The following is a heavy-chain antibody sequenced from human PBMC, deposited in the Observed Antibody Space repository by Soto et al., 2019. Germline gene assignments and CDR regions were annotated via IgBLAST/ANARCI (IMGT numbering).Heavy chain of an antibody. CDR1: GGTFSSYA. V-gene: IGHV1-69*01. Sequence: QVQLVQSGAEVKKPGSSVKVSCKASGGTFSSYAISWVRQAPGRGLEWMGGIIPIFGTANYAQKFQGRVTITADESTSTAYMELSSLRSEDTAVYYCARQRDRFGVVIQGGHFDYWGQGTLVTVSS. J-gene: IGHJ4*02. CDR3: ARQRDRFGVVIQGGHFDY. D-gene: IGHD3-3*01. CDR2: IIPIFGTA.